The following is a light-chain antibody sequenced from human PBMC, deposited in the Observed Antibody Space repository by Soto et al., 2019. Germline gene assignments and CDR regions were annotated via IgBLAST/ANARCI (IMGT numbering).Light chain of an antibody. CDR2: DVN. CDR1: NNDVGFYNY. J-gene: IGLJ2*01. Sequence: QSALTQPRSVSGSPGQSVTISCTGTNNDVGFYNYVSWYQQQLGKAPKPLIYDVNKRPSGVPPRFSGSKSANTASLTISGLQAADEADYYCNSYAGGLVLFGGGTKLTVL. CDR3: NSYAGGLVL. V-gene: IGLV2-11*01.